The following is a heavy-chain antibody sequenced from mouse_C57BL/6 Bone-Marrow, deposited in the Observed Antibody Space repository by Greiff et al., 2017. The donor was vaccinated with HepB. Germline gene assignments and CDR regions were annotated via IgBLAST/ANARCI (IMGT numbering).Heavy chain of an antibody. CDR2: IDPSDSYT. Sequence: QVQLQQPGAELVMPGASVKLSCKASGYTFTSYWMHWVKQRPGQGLEWIGEIDPSDSYTNYYQKFKGKSTLTVDKSSSTAYMQLSSLTSEDSAVYYCARGYYPYYYAMDYWGQGTSVTVSS. V-gene: IGHV1-69*01. CDR1: GYTFTSYW. CDR3: ARGYYPYYYAMDY. D-gene: IGHD1-1*01. J-gene: IGHJ4*01.